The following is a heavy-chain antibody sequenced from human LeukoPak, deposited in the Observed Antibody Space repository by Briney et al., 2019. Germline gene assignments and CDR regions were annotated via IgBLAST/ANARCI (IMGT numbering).Heavy chain of an antibody. J-gene: IGHJ4*02. CDR1: GFTFSSYA. D-gene: IGHD5-18*01. Sequence: GGSLRLSCAASGFTFSSYAMRWVRQAPGKGLEGVSAISGSGGSTYYADSVKGRFTISRDNSKNTLYLQMNSLRAEDTAVYYCAKRTVDTAMARFDYWGQGTLVTVSS. CDR3: AKRTVDTAMARFDY. CDR2: ISGSGGST. V-gene: IGHV3-23*01.